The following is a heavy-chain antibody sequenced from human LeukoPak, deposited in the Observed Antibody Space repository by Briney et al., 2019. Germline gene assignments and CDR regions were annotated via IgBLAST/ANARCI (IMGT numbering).Heavy chain of an antibody. V-gene: IGHV4-59*08. CDR1: GVSIRNYY. D-gene: IGHD3-22*01. CDR3: ASRAFYDSSGLDF. CDR2: VSNSGNT. J-gene: IGHJ4*02. Sequence: SETLSLTCSVSGVSIRNYYWTWIRQPPGKGLEWIGHVSNSGNTKYNPSLKSRVTMSIDTSKKHFSLNLSSVSAADTAVYYCASRAFYDSSGLDFWGQGILVTVSS.